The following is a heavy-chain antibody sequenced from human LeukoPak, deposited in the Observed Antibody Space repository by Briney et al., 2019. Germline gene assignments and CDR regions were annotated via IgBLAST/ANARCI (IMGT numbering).Heavy chain of an antibody. D-gene: IGHD5-18*01. J-gene: IGHJ5*02. Sequence: ASVKVSCKASGYTFTSYDINWVRQATGQGLEWMGWINPNSGGTNYAQKFQGRVTMTRDTSISTAYMELSRLRSDDAAVYYCARTWIQLWLNNWFDPWGQGTLVTVSS. CDR3: ARTWIQLWLNNWFDP. V-gene: IGHV1-2*02. CDR2: INPNSGGT. CDR1: GYTFTSYD.